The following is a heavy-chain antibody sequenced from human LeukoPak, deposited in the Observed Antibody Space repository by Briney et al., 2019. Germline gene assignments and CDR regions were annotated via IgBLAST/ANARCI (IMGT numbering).Heavy chain of an antibody. V-gene: IGHV6-1*01. D-gene: IGHD2-2*01. CDR1: GDSVSSNSAA. Sequence: SQTLSLTCAISGDSVSSNSAAWNWIRQSPSRGLEWLGRTYYRSKWYNDYAVSVKSRITINPDTSKNQFSLQLNSVTPEDTAVYYCARELIVVVPAATDDAFDIWGQGTMVTVSS. CDR2: TYYRSKWYN. J-gene: IGHJ3*02. CDR3: ARELIVVVPAATDDAFDI.